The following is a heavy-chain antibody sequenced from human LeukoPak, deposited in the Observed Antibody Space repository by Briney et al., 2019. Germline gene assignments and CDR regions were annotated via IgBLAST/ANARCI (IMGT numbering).Heavy chain of an antibody. CDR1: GFTFSTYW. CDR3: ARDGLSSMVRGVIITPPYYYGMDV. V-gene: IGHV3-74*01. Sequence: GGSLRLSCAASGFTFSTYWMHWVRQTPGKGLVWVSRINSDGSSTNYADSVEGRFTISRDNAKNTLYLQMNSLRAEDTAVYYCARDGLSSMVRGVIITPPYYYGMDVWGQGTTVTVSS. CDR2: INSDGSST. D-gene: IGHD3-10*01. J-gene: IGHJ6*02.